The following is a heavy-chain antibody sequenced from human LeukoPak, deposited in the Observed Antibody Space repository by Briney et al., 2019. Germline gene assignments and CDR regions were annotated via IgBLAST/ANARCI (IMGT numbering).Heavy chain of an antibody. CDR2: ISYDGSNK. J-gene: IGHJ4*02. CDR1: EFTFSSYA. Sequence: GGSLRLSCAASEFTFSSYAMHWVRQAPGKGLEWVAVISYDGSNKYYADSVKGRFTISRDNSKNTLYLQMNSLRAEDTAVYYCAREGTYDSSGYYYGYWGQGTLVTVSS. V-gene: IGHV3-30*04. CDR3: AREGTYDSSGYYYGY. D-gene: IGHD3-22*01.